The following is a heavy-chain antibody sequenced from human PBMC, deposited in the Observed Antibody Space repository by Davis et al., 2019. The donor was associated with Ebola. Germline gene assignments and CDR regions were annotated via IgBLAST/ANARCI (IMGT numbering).Heavy chain of an antibody. J-gene: IGHJ4*02. CDR3: VRFVYRADDSFDV. Sequence: GESLKISCAASRFNFRTYAMHWVRQAPGKGLEWVAVISYDGRNSYYADSVKGRFTISRDNSKNTLFLQMNSLRPVDTAVYYCVRFVYRADDSFDVWGQGTLVIVSS. D-gene: IGHD3-9*01. V-gene: IGHV3-30*04. CDR1: RFNFRTYA. CDR2: ISYDGRNS.